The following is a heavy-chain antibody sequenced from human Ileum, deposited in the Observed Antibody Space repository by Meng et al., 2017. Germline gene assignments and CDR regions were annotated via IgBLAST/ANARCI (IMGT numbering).Heavy chain of an antibody. CDR3: ARVGPCTATSCHVFDP. CDR2: IYYSGNT. D-gene: IGHD2-2*01. J-gene: IGHJ5*02. CDR1: GGSINSGDFS. V-gene: IGHV4-30-4*01. Sequence: QVQLQESGPGLVRPSQTLSPTCTVSGGSINSGDFSWSWVRQPPGKGLEWIGFIYYSGNTYYNPSLKSRLTMSVDTSNNQFSLRMSSVTAADTAVYYCARVGPCTATSCHVFDPWGQGALVTVSS.